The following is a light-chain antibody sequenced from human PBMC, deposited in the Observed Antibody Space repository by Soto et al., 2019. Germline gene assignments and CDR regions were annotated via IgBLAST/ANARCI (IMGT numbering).Light chain of an antibody. J-gene: IGKJ5*01. CDR3: QQYGTSEII. CDR2: DTS. CDR1: QSVSSSY. Sequence: EIVLTQSPGTLSLSPGERATLSCRASQSVSSSYLAWYHQKPGQXHRLLIYDTSSRASGIPDRFSGSGSGTDLTITISRLEPEDCEVFYGQQYGTSEIIFGQGTRLEIK. V-gene: IGKV3-20*01.